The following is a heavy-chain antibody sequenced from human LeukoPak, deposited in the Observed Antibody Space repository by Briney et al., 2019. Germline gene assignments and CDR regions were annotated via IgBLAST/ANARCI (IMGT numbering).Heavy chain of an antibody. CDR3: GATYRDLGSIAVVDI. CDR2: IYHSGST. J-gene: IGHJ3*02. CDR1: GGSISSSNW. V-gene: IGHV4-4*02. Sequence: PSGTLSLTCAVSGGSISSSNWWSWVRQPPGKGLEWIGEIYHSGSTNYNPSLKSRVTISVDKSKNQFSLKLSSVTAADTAVYYCGATYRDLGSIAVVDIWGQGTMVTVSS. D-gene: IGHD6-6*01.